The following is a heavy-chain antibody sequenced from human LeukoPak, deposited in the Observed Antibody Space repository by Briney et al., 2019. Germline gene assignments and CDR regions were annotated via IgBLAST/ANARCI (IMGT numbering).Heavy chain of an antibody. CDR1: GFTFSSYA. CDR2: ISGSGGST. Sequence: GGSLGLSCAASGFTFSSYAMSWVRQAPGKGLEWVSAISGSGGSTYYADSVKGRFTISRDNSKNTLYLQMNSLRAEDTAVYYCAKGSSSGWSEEFDYWGQGTLVTVSS. V-gene: IGHV3-23*01. CDR3: AKGSSSGWSEEFDY. J-gene: IGHJ4*02. D-gene: IGHD6-19*01.